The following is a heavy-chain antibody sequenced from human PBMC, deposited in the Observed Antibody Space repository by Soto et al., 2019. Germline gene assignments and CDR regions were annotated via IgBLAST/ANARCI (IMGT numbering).Heavy chain of an antibody. V-gene: IGHV3-74*01. D-gene: IGHD6-13*01. CDR3: AKSQEIGTHFFDS. J-gene: IGHJ4*02. Sequence: GGSLRLSCAASGFTFSTYWMHWIRQVPGKGLEWVSRINSDASHTYYADSVKGRFTISRDNAKNSLSLQMNSLRAGDMAVYFCAKSQEIGTHFFDSWGQGTQVTVSS. CDR1: GFTFSTYW. CDR2: INSDASHT.